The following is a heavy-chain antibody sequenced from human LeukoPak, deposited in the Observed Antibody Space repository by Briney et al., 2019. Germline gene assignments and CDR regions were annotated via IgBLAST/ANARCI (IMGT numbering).Heavy chain of an antibody. V-gene: IGHV1-2*04. CDR3: ARESMVVSQDDSSGYYHNVAFDI. CDR2: INPNSGGT. J-gene: IGHJ3*02. Sequence: ASVKVSCKASGYTFTGYYMHWVRQAPGQGLEWMGWINPNSGGTNYAQKFQGWVTMTRDTSISTAYMELSRLRSDDTAVYYCARESMVVSQDDSSGYYHNVAFDIWGQGTMVTVSS. D-gene: IGHD3-22*01. CDR1: GYTFTGYY.